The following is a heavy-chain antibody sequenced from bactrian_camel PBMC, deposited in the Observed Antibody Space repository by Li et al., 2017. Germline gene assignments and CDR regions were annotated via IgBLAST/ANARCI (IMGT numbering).Heavy chain of an antibody. V-gene: IGHV3S55*01. CDR2: IDGQGTS. J-gene: IGHJ4*01. Sequence: HVQLVESGGGSVQAGGSLRLSCKSNVYTSGFWCMGWFRHGPGQEGVAYIDGQGTSTYADAVKGRFSISKDNDKKTLYLQMDSLRPEDSAMYYCAAGRWSGDACPGTNWGQGTQVTV. D-gene: IGHD1*01. CDR3: AAGRWSGDACPGTN. CDR1: VYTSGFWC.